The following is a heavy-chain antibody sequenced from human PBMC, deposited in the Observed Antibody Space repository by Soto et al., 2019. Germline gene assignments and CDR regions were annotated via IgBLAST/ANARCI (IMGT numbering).Heavy chain of an antibody. D-gene: IGHD3-22*01. CDR3: ARGGYYDSSGYPDAFDI. Sequence: PSETRSLTWTVSGGSISRGVYYGIWIRQHPGKGLEWIGYIYYSGSTYYNPSLKSRVTISVDTSKNQFSLKLSSVTAADTAVYYCARGGYYDSSGYPDAFDIWGQGTMVTVSS. CDR2: IYYSGST. J-gene: IGHJ3*02. V-gene: IGHV4-31*02. CDR1: GGSISRGVYY.